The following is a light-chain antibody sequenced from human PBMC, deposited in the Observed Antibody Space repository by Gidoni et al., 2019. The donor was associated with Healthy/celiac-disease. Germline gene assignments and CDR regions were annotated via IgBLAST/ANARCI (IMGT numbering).Light chain of an antibody. J-gene: IGKJ3*01. CDR1: QSISSW. V-gene: IGKV1-5*03. CDR3: QQYNSYTFT. Sequence: DIQMTQSPSTLSASVVDRVTITCRASQSISSWLAWYQQKPGKAPKLLIYKASSLESGVPSRFSGSGSGTEFTLTISSLQPDDVATYYCQQYNSYTFTFGPGTKVDIK. CDR2: KAS.